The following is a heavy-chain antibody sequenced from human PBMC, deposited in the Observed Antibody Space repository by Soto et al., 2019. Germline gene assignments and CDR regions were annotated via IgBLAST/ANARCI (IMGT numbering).Heavy chain of an antibody. Sequence: QLQLQESGPGLVKPSETLSLTCTVSGGSISSRGYYWGWIRQPPGKGLEWIGTIYYSGSTYYNPSLKSRVTISGDTSKNQSSLKLSSVTAADTAVYYCATSNWFDPWGQGTLVTVSS. CDR3: ATSNWFDP. CDR2: IYYSGST. V-gene: IGHV4-39*01. J-gene: IGHJ5*02. CDR1: GGSISSRGYY.